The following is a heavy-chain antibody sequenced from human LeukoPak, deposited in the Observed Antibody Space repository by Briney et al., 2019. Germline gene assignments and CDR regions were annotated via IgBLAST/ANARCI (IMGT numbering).Heavy chain of an antibody. J-gene: IGHJ5*02. D-gene: IGHD3-10*01. CDR1: GYTFTSYG. Sequence: GASVKVSCKASGYTFTSYGISWVRQAPGQGLEWMGWISAYNGNTNYAQKLQGRATMTTDTSTSTAYMELRSLRSDDTAVYYCARKYFGGGHNWFDPWGQGTLVTVSS. V-gene: IGHV1-18*01. CDR3: ARKYFGGGHNWFDP. CDR2: ISAYNGNT.